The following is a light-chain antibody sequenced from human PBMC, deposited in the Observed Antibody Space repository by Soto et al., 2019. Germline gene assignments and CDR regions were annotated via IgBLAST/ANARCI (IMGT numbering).Light chain of an antibody. V-gene: IGLV7-46*01. CDR3: FLSQNGPVV. Sequence: QAVVTQEPSLTVSPGVTVTLTCGSSTGAVTSGHFPYWFQQKPGQAPRTLIYDINNKQSWTPARFSGSLLGGRAALTLSGAQPEDEAEYSCFLSQNGPVVFGGGTKLTVL. J-gene: IGLJ2*01. CDR1: TGAVTSGHF. CDR2: DIN.